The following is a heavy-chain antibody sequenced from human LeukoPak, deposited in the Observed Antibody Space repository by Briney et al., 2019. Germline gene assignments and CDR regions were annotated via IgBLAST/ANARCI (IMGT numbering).Heavy chain of an antibody. CDR1: GFDLNTYE. CDR3: ARGDPHADL. CDR2: ITISGHTK. Sequence: PGGSLRLSCAASGFDLNTYEMNWVRQAPGKGLEWIADITISGHTKNYGDSVKGRFTISRDNAGTSLYLQMNSLRVEDTGVYYCARGDPHADLWGQGTLVTVSS. V-gene: IGHV3-48*03. J-gene: IGHJ5*02.